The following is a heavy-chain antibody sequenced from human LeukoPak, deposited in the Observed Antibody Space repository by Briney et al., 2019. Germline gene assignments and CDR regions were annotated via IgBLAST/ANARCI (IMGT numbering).Heavy chain of an antibody. J-gene: IGHJ4*02. CDR3: VRDGSYYDSSGYYYLY. D-gene: IGHD3-22*01. CDR1: GGTFSSYA. Sequence: EASVKVSCKASGGTFSSYAISWVRQAPGQGLERMGGITPMFGTANYAQKFQGRVTITADESTSTAYMELSSLRSEDTAVYYCVRDGSYYDSSGYYYLYWGQGTLVTVSS. V-gene: IGHV1-69*13. CDR2: ITPMFGTA.